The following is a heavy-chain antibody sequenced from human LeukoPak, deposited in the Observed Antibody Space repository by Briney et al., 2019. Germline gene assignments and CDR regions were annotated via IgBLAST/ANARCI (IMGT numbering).Heavy chain of an antibody. J-gene: IGHJ4*02. CDR2: ISASGHAT. Sequence: GGSLRLSCAASGFTFSSYAMSWVRQAPGKGLEAPGKGLEWVSTISASGHATYYPDSVRGRFTISRDNSKSTLHLQMDSLRAEDSTLYYCAKWPEGATPKFHHWGQGTLVTVSS. CDR3: AKWPEGATPKFHH. D-gene: IGHD1-26*01. V-gene: IGHV3-23*01. CDR1: GFTFSSYA.